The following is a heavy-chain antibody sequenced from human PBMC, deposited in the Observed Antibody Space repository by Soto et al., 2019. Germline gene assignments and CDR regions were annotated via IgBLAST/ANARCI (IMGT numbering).Heavy chain of an antibody. CDR1: GGTFSSYA. Sequence: QVQLVQSGAEVKKPGSSVKVSCKASGGTFSSYAISWVRQAPGQGLEWMGGIIPIFGTANYAQKFQGRVKITADKSTSTAYMELSSLRSEDTAVYYCARGLVRAVAFYYYGMDVWGQGTTVTVSS. CDR3: ARGLVRAVAFYYYGMDV. J-gene: IGHJ6*02. D-gene: IGHD6-19*01. CDR2: IIPIFGTA. V-gene: IGHV1-69*06.